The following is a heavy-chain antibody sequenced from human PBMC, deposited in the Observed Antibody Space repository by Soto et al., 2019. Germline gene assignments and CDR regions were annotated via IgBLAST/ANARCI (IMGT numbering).Heavy chain of an antibody. V-gene: IGHV1-69*12. CDR3: AREGIAARPPFYYYYGMDV. CDR2: IIPIFGTA. CDR1: GGTFSSYA. J-gene: IGHJ6*02. D-gene: IGHD6-6*01. Sequence: QVQLVQSGAEVKKPGSSVKVSCKASGGTFSSYAISWVRQAPGQGLEWMGGIIPIFGTANYAQKFQGRVTITADESTSTAYMELSSLRSEDTAVYYCAREGIAARPPFYYYYGMDVWGQGTTVTVSS.